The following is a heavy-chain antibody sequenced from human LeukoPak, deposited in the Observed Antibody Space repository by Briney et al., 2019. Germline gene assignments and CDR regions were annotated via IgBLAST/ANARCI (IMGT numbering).Heavy chain of an antibody. D-gene: IGHD3-22*01. Sequence: ASVKVSCKASGGTFSNYAINWVRQATGQGLEWMGWMNPNSGNTGYAQKFQGRVTMTRDTSISTAYMELSGLRSEDTAVYYCAREELSVVIITDFDYWGQGTLVTVSS. CDR1: GGTFSNYA. CDR2: MNPNSGNT. V-gene: IGHV1-8*02. J-gene: IGHJ4*02. CDR3: AREELSVVIITDFDY.